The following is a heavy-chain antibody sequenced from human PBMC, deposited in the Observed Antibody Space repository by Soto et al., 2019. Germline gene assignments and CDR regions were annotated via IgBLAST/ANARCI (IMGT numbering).Heavy chain of an antibody. CDR2: MYHSGSS. V-gene: IGHV4-59*01. CDR3: ARDHVVETNYGFSAY. D-gene: IGHD2-21*01. Sequence: SETLSLTCTVSGGSISSYYWSWIRQPPGRGLEWTGYMYHSGSSNYNPSLKRRATISVDTSKNQVSLEVTSVTAADTAVYYCARDHVVETNYGFSAYWGQGILVTVSS. CDR1: GGSISSYY. J-gene: IGHJ4*02.